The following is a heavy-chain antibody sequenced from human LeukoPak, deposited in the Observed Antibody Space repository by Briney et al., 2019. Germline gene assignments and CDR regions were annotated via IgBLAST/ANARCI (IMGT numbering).Heavy chain of an antibody. D-gene: IGHD3-22*01. CDR1: GGSFSGYY. V-gene: IGHV4-34*01. CDR2: INHSGST. J-gene: IGHJ4*02. Sequence: SETLSLTCAVYGGSFSGYYWSWIRQPPGKGLEWIGVINHSGSTNYNPSLKSRVTISVDTSKNQFSLKLSSVTAADTAVYYCATYDSSGQTIDYWGQGTLVTVSS. CDR3: ATYDSSGQTIDY.